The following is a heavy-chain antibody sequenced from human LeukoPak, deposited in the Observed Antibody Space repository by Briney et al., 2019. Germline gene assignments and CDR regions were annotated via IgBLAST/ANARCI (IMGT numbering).Heavy chain of an antibody. V-gene: IGHV1-69-2*01. D-gene: IGHD3-22*01. CDR1: GYTFTDYY. CDR2: VDPEDGET. Sequence: ASVKISCKVSGYTFTDYYMHWVQQAPGKGLEWMGLVDPEDGETIYAEKFQGRVTITADTSTDTAYMELSSLRSEDTAVYYCATDLSHSSGYHNNWFDHWGQGTLVTVSS. CDR3: ATDLSHSSGYHNNWFDH. J-gene: IGHJ5*02.